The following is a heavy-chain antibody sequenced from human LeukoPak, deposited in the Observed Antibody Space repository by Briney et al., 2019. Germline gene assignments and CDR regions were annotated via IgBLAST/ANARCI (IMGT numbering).Heavy chain of an antibody. Sequence: GGSLRLSCAASGFTFSSYAMSWVRQAPGKGLEWVSTISGDAGRAYYADSVKGRCTVSRDNSKNTLFLQMNSLRAEDTAVYYCAKDHYYDSSGYAFDIWGQGTMVTVSS. CDR3: AKDHYYDSSGYAFDI. J-gene: IGHJ3*02. V-gene: IGHV3-23*01. D-gene: IGHD3-22*01. CDR1: GFTFSSYA. CDR2: ISGDAGRA.